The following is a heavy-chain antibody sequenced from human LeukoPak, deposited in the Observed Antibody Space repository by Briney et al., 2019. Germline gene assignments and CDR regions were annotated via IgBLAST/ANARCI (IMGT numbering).Heavy chain of an antibody. D-gene: IGHD2-2*01. Sequence: PSETLSLTCTVSGYSISSGYFWGWIRQPPGKGLEWIGSMYHSGSTYYNPSLKSRVTLSVDTSKNHFSLNLSSVTATDTAVYYCARDQVVVVPAAIGFDPWGQGTLVTVSS. J-gene: IGHJ5*02. CDR2: MYHSGST. CDR1: GYSISSGYF. V-gene: IGHV4-38-2*02. CDR3: ARDQVVVVPAAIGFDP.